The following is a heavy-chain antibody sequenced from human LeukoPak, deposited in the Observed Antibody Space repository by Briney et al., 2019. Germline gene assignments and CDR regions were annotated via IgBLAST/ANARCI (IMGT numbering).Heavy chain of an antibody. J-gene: IGHJ6*03. CDR3: ARGTKGTGTKGPRRKDHYYYMDV. Sequence: ASVKVSCKASGYTFTSYDINWVRQATGQGLEWMGWMNPKSGNTGYAQTFQGRVTITRNTCISTAYMELSSLRSEDTAVYYCARGTKGTGTKGPRRKDHYYYMDVWGKGTTVTVSS. D-gene: IGHD1-7*01. V-gene: IGHV1-8*03. CDR1: GYTFTSYD. CDR2: MNPKSGNT.